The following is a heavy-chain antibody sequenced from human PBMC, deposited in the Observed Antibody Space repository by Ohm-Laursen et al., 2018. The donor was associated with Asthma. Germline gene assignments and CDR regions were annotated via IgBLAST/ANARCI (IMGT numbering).Heavy chain of an antibody. J-gene: IGHJ6*02. Sequence: SVKVSCKASGYTFTSYGISWVRQAPGQGLEWMGRINPNSGGTNYAQKFQGRVTMTRDTSISTAYMELSRLRSDDTAVYYCARVLCSGGSCYLGRSGMDVWGQGTTVTVSS. CDR2: INPNSGGT. D-gene: IGHD2-15*01. V-gene: IGHV1-2*06. CDR3: ARVLCSGGSCYLGRSGMDV. CDR1: GYTFTSYG.